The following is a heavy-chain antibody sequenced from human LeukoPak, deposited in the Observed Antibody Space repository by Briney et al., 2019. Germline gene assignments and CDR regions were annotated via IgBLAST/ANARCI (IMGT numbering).Heavy chain of an antibody. D-gene: IGHD3-10*01. J-gene: IGHJ4*02. CDR2: IYPGDSDT. Sequence: GESLKISCKGSGYSFTSYWIAWVRQMPGKGLEWMGIIYPGDSDTRYSPSFQGQVTISADKSISTAHLQWSSLKASDTAMYYCARQDYYGSGSYYAPSYYWGQGTLVTVSS. V-gene: IGHV5-51*01. CDR3: ARQDYYGSGSYYAPSYY. CDR1: GYSFTSYW.